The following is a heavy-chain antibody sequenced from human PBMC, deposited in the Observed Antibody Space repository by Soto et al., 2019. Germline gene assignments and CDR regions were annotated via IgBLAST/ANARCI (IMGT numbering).Heavy chain of an antibody. CDR3: ARKVWAVTGHPLDF. Sequence: EVQLVESGGGLVQPGGSLRLSCAASGFTFSSFWMTWVRQAPGKGLEWVATMNQDGSQKDYVDSVKGRFTISRDNAQKSLYLQMNRLRAEDTAVYYCARKVWAVTGHPLDFWGQGTLVTVSS. CDR1: GFTFSSFW. D-gene: IGHD6-19*01. V-gene: IGHV3-7*03. J-gene: IGHJ4*02. CDR2: MNQDGSQK.